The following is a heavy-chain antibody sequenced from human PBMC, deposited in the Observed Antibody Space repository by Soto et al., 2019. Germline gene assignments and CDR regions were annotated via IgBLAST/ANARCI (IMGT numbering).Heavy chain of an antibody. Sequence: QVQLVESGGGVVQPGRSLRLSCAASGFTFSSYGMHWVRQAPGKGLEWVAVISYDGSNKYYADSVKGRFTISRDNSKNTLYLQMNSLRAEDTAVYYCAKDQGCSGGSCYPWYFDYWGQGTRVTVSS. CDR2: ISYDGSNK. CDR1: GFTFSSYG. V-gene: IGHV3-30*18. D-gene: IGHD2-15*01. J-gene: IGHJ4*02. CDR3: AKDQGCSGGSCYPWYFDY.